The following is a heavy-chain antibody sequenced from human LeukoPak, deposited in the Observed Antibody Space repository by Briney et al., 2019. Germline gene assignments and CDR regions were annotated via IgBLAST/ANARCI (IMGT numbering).Heavy chain of an antibody. D-gene: IGHD6-25*01. V-gene: IGHV4-59*08. Sequence: SETLSLTYTVFGGSISSYYWSWIRQPPGKGLEWIGYIYYSGSTNYNPSLKSRVTISVDTSKNQFSLKLSSVTAADTAVYYCARQGGGFWYFDLWGRGTLVTVSS. CDR1: GGSISSYY. CDR3: ARQGGGFWYFDL. J-gene: IGHJ2*01. CDR2: IYYSGST.